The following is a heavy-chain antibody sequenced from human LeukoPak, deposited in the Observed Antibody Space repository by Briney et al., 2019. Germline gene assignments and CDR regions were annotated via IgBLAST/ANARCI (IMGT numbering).Heavy chain of an antibody. CDR1: GFSLSTSEVG. D-gene: IGHD6-13*01. CDR3: AHSLAAAGREVADY. CDR2: IYWDDDK. J-gene: IGHJ4*02. V-gene: IGHV2-5*02. Sequence: SGPTLVKPTQTLTLTCTLSGFSLSTSEVGVGWIRQPPGKALEWLALIYWDDDKRYSLSLKSRLTITKDTSKNQVVLTMTNMDPVDTATYYCAHSLAAAGREVADYWGQGTLVTVSS.